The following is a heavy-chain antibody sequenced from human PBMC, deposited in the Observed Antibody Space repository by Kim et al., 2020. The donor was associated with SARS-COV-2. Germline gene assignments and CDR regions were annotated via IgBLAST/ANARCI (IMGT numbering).Heavy chain of an antibody. CDR1: GFTFSSYA. V-gene: IGHV3-30*04. Sequence: GGSLRLSCAASGFTFSSYAMHWVRQAPGKGLEWVAVISYDGSNKYYADSVRGRFTISRDNSKNTLYLQMNSLRAEDTAVYYCSRPLRAFDWLPFDYWGQGTLVTVSS. J-gene: IGHJ4*02. D-gene: IGHD3-9*01. CDR3: SRPLRAFDWLPFDY. CDR2: ISYDGSNK.